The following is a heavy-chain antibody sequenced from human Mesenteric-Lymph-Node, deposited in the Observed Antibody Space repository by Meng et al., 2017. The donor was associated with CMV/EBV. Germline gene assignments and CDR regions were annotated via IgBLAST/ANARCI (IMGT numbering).Heavy chain of an antibody. CDR1: GFTFSSYE. J-gene: IGHJ4*02. V-gene: IGHV3-48*03. D-gene: IGHD6-6*01. CDR3: AKIWSSSSSGHY. Sequence: GGSLRLSCAASGFTFSSYEMNWVRQAPGKGLEWVSYISGSGGAIYYADSVKGRFTISRDNSKNTLYLQMNSLRAEDTAVYYCAKIWSSSSSGHYWGQGTLVTVSS. CDR2: ISGSGGAI.